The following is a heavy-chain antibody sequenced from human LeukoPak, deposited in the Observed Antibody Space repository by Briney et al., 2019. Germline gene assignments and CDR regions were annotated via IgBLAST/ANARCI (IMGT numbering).Heavy chain of an antibody. Sequence: GGSLRLSCAASGFTFSTYSMNWVRQAPGKGLEWVSYISGSSSTIYYADSVKGRFTISRDNAKNSLYLQMNSLRAEDTAVYYCARDPHYYDSSGYYYRLGYFDYWGQGTLVTVSS. D-gene: IGHD3-22*01. V-gene: IGHV3-48*04. CDR2: ISGSSSTI. CDR1: GFTFSTYS. J-gene: IGHJ4*02. CDR3: ARDPHYYDSSGYYYRLGYFDY.